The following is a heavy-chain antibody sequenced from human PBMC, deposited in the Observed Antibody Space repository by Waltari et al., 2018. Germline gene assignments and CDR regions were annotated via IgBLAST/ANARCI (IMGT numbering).Heavy chain of an antibody. Sequence: VQLVQSGAEVKKPGATVKISCKASGSTFTDSSIHRVRQAPGQGLEWMGRINPNSGGTNYAQKFQGRVTMTRDTSISTAYMELSRLRSDDTAVYYCARGLHMTTVTPFDYWGQGTLVTVSS. CDR1: GSTFTDSS. V-gene: IGHV1-2*06. D-gene: IGHD4-17*01. J-gene: IGHJ4*02. CDR2: INPNSGGT. CDR3: ARGLHMTTVTPFDY.